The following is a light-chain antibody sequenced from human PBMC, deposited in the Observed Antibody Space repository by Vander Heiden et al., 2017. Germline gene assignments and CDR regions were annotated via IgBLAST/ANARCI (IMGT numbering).Light chain of an antibody. J-gene: IGLJ2*01. V-gene: IGLV2-23*02. CDR1: SSDVGSYNL. CDR2: EVS. Sequence: QSALTQPASVSGSPGQSITISCTGTSSDVGSYNLVSWYQQHPGKAPKLMIYEVSKRPSGVSNRLSGSKSGNTASLTISGLQAEDEADYYCCSYAGSSPVVFGGGTKLTVL. CDR3: CSYAGSSPVV.